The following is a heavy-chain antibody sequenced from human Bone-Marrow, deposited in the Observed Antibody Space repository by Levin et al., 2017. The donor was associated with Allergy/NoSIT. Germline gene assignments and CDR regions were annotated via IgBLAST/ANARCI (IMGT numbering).Heavy chain of an antibody. D-gene: IGHD3-3*02. CDR2: INPNSGGT. V-gene: IGHV1-2*06. CDR1: GYTFTGYY. J-gene: IGHJ4*02. CDR3: ASGPFLEWLPAFDY. Sequence: ASVKVSCKASGYTFTGYYMHWVRQAPGQGLEWMGRINPNSGGTNYAQKFQGRVTMTRDTSISTAYMELSRLRSDDTAVYYCASGPFLEWLPAFDYWGQGTLVTVSS.